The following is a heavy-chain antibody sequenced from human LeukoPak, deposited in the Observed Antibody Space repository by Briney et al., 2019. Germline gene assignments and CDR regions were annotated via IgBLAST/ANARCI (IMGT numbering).Heavy chain of an antibody. V-gene: IGHV1-2*02. CDR2: INPNSGGT. CDR1: GYTFTGYY. J-gene: IGHJ4*02. CDR3: ARGYYYDSSETDY. D-gene: IGHD3-22*01. Sequence: ASVKVSCKASGYTFTGYYMHWVRQAPGQGLEWMGWINPNSGGTNYAQKFQGRVTMTRDTSISTAYMELRSLRSDDTAVYYCARGYYYDSSETDYWGQGTLVTVSS.